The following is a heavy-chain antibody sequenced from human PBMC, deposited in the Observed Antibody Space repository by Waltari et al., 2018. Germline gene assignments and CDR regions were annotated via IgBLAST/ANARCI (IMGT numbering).Heavy chain of an antibody. D-gene: IGHD5-12*01. CDR1: GFTFSSSA. J-gene: IGHJ4*02. CDR2: ISFDGSNK. V-gene: IGHV3-30-3*01. CDR3: ARDTVDSGYVGFYFDY. Sequence: QVRLVESGGGVVQPGRSLRLSCAASGFTFSSSAMHWVRHAPGNGLEWVAVISFDGSNKYYADSVKGRFTISRDNSKNTLYLQMNSLRAEDTAVYYCARDTVDSGYVGFYFDYWGQGTLVTVSS.